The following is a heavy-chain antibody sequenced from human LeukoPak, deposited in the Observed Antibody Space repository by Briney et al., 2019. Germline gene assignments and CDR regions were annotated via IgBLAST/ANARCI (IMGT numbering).Heavy chain of an antibody. CDR2: IYSGDTT. CDR3: ARAGWGYDIDY. CDR1: GFTFDDYA. Sequence: GSLRLSCAASGFTFDDYAMHWVRQAPGKGLEWVSIIYSGDTTYYAGSVEGRFTISRDNSKNMVYLQMNSLRAEDTAVYYCARAGWGYDIDYWGRGTLVTVSS. V-gene: IGHV3-53*01. J-gene: IGHJ4*02. D-gene: IGHD3-9*01.